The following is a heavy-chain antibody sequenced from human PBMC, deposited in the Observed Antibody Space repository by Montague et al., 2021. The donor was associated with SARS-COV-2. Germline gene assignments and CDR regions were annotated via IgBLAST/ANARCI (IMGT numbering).Heavy chain of an antibody. CDR3: ARYTSRMYGSFDY. J-gene: IGHJ4*02. CDR2: IYWDDDK. D-gene: IGHD3-16*02. CDR1: GFSLNTNGMG. V-gene: IGHV2-5*02. Sequence: PALVKPTQTLTLTCTVSGFSLNTNGMGVGWIRQPPGEAPAWLALIYWDDDKRYSPSLKTRLTITKDTSRNQVVLTMTNVDPGDTGTYFCARYTSRMYGSFDYWGQGALVSVS.